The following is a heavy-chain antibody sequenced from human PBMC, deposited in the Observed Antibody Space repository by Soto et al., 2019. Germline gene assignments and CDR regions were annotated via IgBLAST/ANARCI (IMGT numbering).Heavy chain of an antibody. CDR2: IYYSGST. V-gene: IGHV4-39*01. CDR1: GGSISSSSYY. Sequence: SETLSLTCTVSGGSISSSSYYWGWIRQPPGKGLEWIGSIYYSGSTYYNPSLKSRVTISVDTSKNQFSLKLSSVTAADTAVYYCARHLTWGYGYSHRYYFDYWGQGTLVTVSS. CDR3: ARHLTWGYGYSHRYYFDY. D-gene: IGHD6-13*01. J-gene: IGHJ4*02.